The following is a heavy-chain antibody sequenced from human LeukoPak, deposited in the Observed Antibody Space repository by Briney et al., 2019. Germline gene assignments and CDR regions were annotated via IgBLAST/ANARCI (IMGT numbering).Heavy chain of an antibody. D-gene: IGHD3-16*01. CDR3: ARHRDSLGFHNWFDP. V-gene: IGHV4-59*08. J-gene: IGHJ5*02. Sequence: SETLSLTCTVSGGSISSHYWSWIRQSPGRGLEWIGFTFYTGSTNSNPSLKSRVTMSADSSKNQVSLRLISVTAADTAIYYCARHRDSLGFHNWFDPWGQGTLVSVSS. CDR2: TFYTGST. CDR1: GGSISSHY.